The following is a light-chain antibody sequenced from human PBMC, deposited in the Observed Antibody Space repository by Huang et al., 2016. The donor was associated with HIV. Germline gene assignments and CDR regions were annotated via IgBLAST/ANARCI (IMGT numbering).Light chain of an antibody. CDR3: QQHNTWPRT. Sequence: EIVMTQSPATLSVSPGERATLSCRASQSVGSNLAWYQQRRGQAPRLLIYAASTRASGTRARFSGSGSGTEFTLTVSSLQSEDFAVYYCQQHNTWPRTFGQGTRV. CDR2: AAS. J-gene: IGKJ1*01. V-gene: IGKV3-15*01. CDR1: QSVGSN.